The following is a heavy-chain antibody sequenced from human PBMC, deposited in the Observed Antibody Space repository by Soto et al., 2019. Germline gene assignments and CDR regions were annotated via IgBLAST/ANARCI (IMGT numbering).Heavy chain of an antibody. CDR3: ARYRISGSWSKFDY. Sequence: PSETLSLTCSVSGLTISSASYYWSWIRQHPVKGLEWVGNIYYNGSTYYSPSLKSRVTVWFNTSKNQFSLRLTSVTAAGTAVYYCARYRISGSWSKFDYWGQGTRVTVCS. D-gene: IGHD6-13*01. CDR1: GLTISSASYY. J-gene: IGHJ4*02. CDR2: IYYNGST. V-gene: IGHV4-31*03.